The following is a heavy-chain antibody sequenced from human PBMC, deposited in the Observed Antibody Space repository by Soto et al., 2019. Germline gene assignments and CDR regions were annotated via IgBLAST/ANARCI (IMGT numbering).Heavy chain of an antibody. D-gene: IGHD2-15*01. J-gene: IGHJ6*02. CDR2: ISSNGGST. CDR1: GFTFSSYA. CDR3: VSLQYQGRGGFDYYYGMED. Sequence: PGGSLRLSCSASGFTFSSYAMHWVRQAPGKGLEYVSAISSNGGSTYYADSVKGRFTISRDNSKNTLYLQMSSLRAEDTAVYYCVSLQYQGRGGFDYYYGMEDWGQGTTVTDSS. V-gene: IGHV3-64D*08.